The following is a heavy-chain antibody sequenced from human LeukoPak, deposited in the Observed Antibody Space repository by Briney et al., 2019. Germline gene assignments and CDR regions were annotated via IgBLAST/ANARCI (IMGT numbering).Heavy chain of an antibody. CDR3: AKDRRIQLWLGFDY. Sequence: SETLSLTCTVSGGSISNYDWSWIRQFPGKGLEWTGYIYNSGSTNYNPSLKSRVTISKDTSKNQFSLKLSSVTAADTAVYYCAKDRRIQLWLGFDYWGQGTLVTVSS. CDR1: GGSISNYD. CDR2: IYNSGST. V-gene: IGHV4-59*01. J-gene: IGHJ4*02. D-gene: IGHD5-18*01.